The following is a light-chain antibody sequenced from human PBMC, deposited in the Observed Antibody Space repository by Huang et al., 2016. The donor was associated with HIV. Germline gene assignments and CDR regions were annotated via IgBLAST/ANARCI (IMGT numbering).Light chain of an antibody. CDR1: QDISKF. J-gene: IGKJ4*01. CDR2: DAS. V-gene: IGKV1-33*01. CDR3: QQYDNLPLT. Sequence: DIQMTQSPSSLSASVGDRVTITCQATQDISKFLNWYQQKPGKAPNALIYDASNLEAGVPSRFSGSGSGTDFTFTINSLQPEDIATYYCQQYDNLPLTFGGGTKVEIK.